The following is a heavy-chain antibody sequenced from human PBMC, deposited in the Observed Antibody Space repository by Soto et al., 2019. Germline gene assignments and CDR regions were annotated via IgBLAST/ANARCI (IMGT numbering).Heavy chain of an antibody. V-gene: IGHV3-23*01. CDR2: IGGVGITT. Sequence: EVQVLESGGGLVQPGGSLRLSCAASGFTFSNYAMTWVRQAPGMGLEWVSAIGGVGITTWYADSVKGRFTISRDNSRNTLYLQMNSLRAEDTAVYYCAKGSGGFRPYYFDYWGQGTLVTVSS. CDR3: AKGSGGFRPYYFDY. CDR1: GFTFSNYA. J-gene: IGHJ4*02. D-gene: IGHD2-15*01.